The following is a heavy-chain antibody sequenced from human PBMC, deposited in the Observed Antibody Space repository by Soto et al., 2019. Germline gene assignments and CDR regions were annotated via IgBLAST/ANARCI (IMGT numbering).Heavy chain of an antibody. CDR3: ARGHYDILTGYYWPHYFDY. V-gene: IGHV1-69*01. CDR2: IIPIFGTA. Sequence: QVQLVQSGAEVKKPGSSVKVSCKASGGTFSSYAISWVRQAPGQGLEWMGGIIPIFGTANYAQKFQGRVTFTADESTSTAYMELSSLRSEDTAVYYCARGHYDILTGYYWPHYFDYWGQGTLVTVSS. D-gene: IGHD3-9*01. CDR1: GGTFSSYA. J-gene: IGHJ4*02.